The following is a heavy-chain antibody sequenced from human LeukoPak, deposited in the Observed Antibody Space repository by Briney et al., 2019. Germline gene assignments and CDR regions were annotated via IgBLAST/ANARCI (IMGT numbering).Heavy chain of an antibody. CDR2: IYHSGST. Sequence: PSENLSLTSAVSGGSISSSNWWSWARQPPGKGLGWIGLIYHSGSTTDSPPLKSRVPISVDKSKNQFSLKLRSVTAADTAVYYCARPLSLGYCSGGSCYGRGAWFDRWGQGTLVTVSS. J-gene: IGHJ5*02. D-gene: IGHD2-15*01. V-gene: IGHV4-4*02. CDR1: GGSISSSNW. CDR3: ARPLSLGYCSGGSCYGRGAWFDR.